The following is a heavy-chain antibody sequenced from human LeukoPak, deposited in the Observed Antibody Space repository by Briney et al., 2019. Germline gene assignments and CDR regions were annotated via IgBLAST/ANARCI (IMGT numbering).Heavy chain of an antibody. CDR2: INAGNGNT. Sequence: ASVKVSCKAPGYTFTSYAMHWVRQAPGQRLEWMGWINAGNGNTKYSQKFQGRVTITRDTSASAAYMELSSLRSEDTAVYYCARDGDDSSGYYFLWRSGLDYWGQGTLVTVSS. J-gene: IGHJ4*02. D-gene: IGHD3-22*01. CDR1: GYTFTSYA. CDR3: ARDGDDSSGYYFLWRSGLDY. V-gene: IGHV1-3*01.